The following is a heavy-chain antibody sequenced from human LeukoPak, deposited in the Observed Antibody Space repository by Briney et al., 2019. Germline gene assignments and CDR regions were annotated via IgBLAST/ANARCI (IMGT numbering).Heavy chain of an antibody. D-gene: IGHD5-12*01. V-gene: IGHV3-23*01. Sequence: PGGSLRLSCAASGFTFSSYAMSWVRQAPGKGLEWVSAISGSGGSTYYADSVKGRFTIPRDNSKNTLYLQMNSLRAEDTAVYYCASSGYDYYYYGMDVWGQGTTVTVSS. CDR2: ISGSGGST. J-gene: IGHJ6*02. CDR3: ASSGYDYYYYGMDV. CDR1: GFTFSSYA.